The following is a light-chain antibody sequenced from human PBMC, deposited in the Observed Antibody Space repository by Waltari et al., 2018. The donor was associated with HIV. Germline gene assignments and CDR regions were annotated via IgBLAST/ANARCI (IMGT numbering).Light chain of an antibody. CDR1: SSDVGASTL. CDR3: CSYAGSGLV. CDR2: EVT. V-gene: IGLV2-23*02. Sequence: QSALTQSASVSGSPGQSITISCTGPSSDVGASTLISWYQQHPGEVPKLLIYEVTTRPSGVSTRFSGSKSGNTASLTISGLQAEDEADYYCCSYAGSGLVFGGGTKLTVL. J-gene: IGLJ3*02.